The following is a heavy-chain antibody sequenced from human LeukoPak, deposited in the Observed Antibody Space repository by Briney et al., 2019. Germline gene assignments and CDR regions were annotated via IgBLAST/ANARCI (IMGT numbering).Heavy chain of an antibody. CDR3: ARDGSGSGWYFFDY. CDR1: GYTLIGYY. Sequence: ASVKVSCKTSGYTLIGYYMHWVRQAPGQGLEWMGLMNPNSGATNYEQKFQGRVSLTRDMSISTAYLELTSVTSDDTAVYYCARDGSGSGWYFFDYWGQGTLVTVSS. V-gene: IGHV1-2*02. J-gene: IGHJ4*02. CDR2: MNPNSGAT. D-gene: IGHD6-19*01.